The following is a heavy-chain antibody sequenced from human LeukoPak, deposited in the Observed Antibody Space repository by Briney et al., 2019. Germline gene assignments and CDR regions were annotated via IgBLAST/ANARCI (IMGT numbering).Heavy chain of an antibody. Sequence: PGGSLRLSCAASEFTFSSYAMHWVRQAPGKGLERVAVISYDGSNKYYADSVKGRFTISRDNSKNTLYLQMNSLRAENTAVYYCASTLGITMVRGAHDYWGQGTLVTVSS. J-gene: IGHJ4*02. CDR1: EFTFSSYA. CDR2: ISYDGSNK. V-gene: IGHV3-30-3*01. CDR3: ASTLGITMVRGAHDY. D-gene: IGHD3-10*01.